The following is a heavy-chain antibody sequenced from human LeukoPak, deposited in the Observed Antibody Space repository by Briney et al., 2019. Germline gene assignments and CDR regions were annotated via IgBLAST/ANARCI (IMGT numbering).Heavy chain of an antibody. V-gene: IGHV3-23*01. J-gene: IGHJ4*02. D-gene: IGHD3-3*01. CDR1: GFTFSSYA. CDR2: ITGSGDST. CDR3: AREGFWSASTDY. Sequence: GGSLRLSCAASGFTFSSYAMSWVRQAPGKGLEWVSAITGSGDSTYYADSVKGRFTISRDNSKNTLYLQMNSLRAEDTAVYYCAREGFWSASTDYWGQGTLVTVSS.